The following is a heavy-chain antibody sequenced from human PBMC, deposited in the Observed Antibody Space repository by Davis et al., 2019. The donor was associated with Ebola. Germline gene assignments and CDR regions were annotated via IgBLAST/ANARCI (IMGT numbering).Heavy chain of an antibody. Sequence: PGGSLRLSCAVYGGSFSGYYWSWIRQPPGKGLEWIGEINHSGSTNYNPSLKSRVTISVDTSKNQFSLKLSSVTAADTAVYYCARDQADPLYSGSYTTFDYWGQGTLVTVSS. CDR3: ARDQADPLYSGSYTTFDY. CDR1: GGSFSGYY. J-gene: IGHJ4*02. D-gene: IGHD1-26*01. CDR2: INHSGST. V-gene: IGHV4-34*01.